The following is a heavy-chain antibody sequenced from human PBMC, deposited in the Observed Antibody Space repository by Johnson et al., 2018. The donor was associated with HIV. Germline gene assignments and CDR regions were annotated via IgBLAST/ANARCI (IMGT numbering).Heavy chain of an antibody. CDR1: GFTFSTND. J-gene: IGHJ3*02. D-gene: IGHD3-9*01. V-gene: IGHV3-23*04. CDR3: AKETHYITPNDWDAFDI. Sequence: VQLVESGGGVVQPGGSLRLSCAASGFTFSTNDMNWVRQAPGKEPQWVSAITGDGAHTYYADSVKGRFTISRDNSKDTLFLQMNSLRAEDTALDYCAKETHYITPNDWDAFDIWGQGTMVTVSS. CDR2: ITGDGAHT.